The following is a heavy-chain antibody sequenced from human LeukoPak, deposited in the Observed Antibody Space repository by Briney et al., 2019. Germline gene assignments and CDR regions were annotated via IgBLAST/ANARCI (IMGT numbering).Heavy chain of an antibody. Sequence: GGSLRLSCAASEFIFSSYAMSWVRQAPGKGLEWVSAISGSGGSTNYADSVKGRFTISRDTSKNTLYLQMNSLRAEDTAVYYCAKGYSSGWYYFDYWGQGTLVTVSS. CDR3: AKGYSSGWYYFDY. CDR2: ISGSGGST. D-gene: IGHD6-19*01. V-gene: IGHV3-23*01. J-gene: IGHJ4*02. CDR1: EFIFSSYA.